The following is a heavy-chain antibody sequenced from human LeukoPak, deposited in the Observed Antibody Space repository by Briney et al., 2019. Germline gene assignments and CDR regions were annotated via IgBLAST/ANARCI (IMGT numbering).Heavy chain of an antibody. V-gene: IGHV3-30*18. D-gene: IGHD2-15*01. CDR3: VKDEAFCSGGTCWYYFDY. CDR2: ISFDGSNK. Sequence: AGGDLLLSCAGPGFPLRSYGLHRVRPGPGKGLEWVADISFDGSNKWYADSVKGQFTISRDNSKNTLYLQMNSLRPEDTAVYYCVKDEAFCSGGTCWYYFDYWGQGTLVTVSS. CDR1: GFPLRSYG. J-gene: IGHJ4*02.